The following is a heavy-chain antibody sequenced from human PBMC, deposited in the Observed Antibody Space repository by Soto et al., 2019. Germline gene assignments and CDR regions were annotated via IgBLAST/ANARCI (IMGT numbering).Heavy chain of an antibody. Sequence: GGSLRLSCAGSGFTFSSYWMHWVRQAPGKGLVWVSRINEDGSYTNYADYVRGRFTISRDNAKNTLYLQMNSLRAEDTAVYYCANDIPGTKDYWGQGTLVPVSS. J-gene: IGHJ4*02. CDR1: GFTFSSYW. CDR2: INEDGSYT. D-gene: IGHD1-1*01. V-gene: IGHV3-74*01. CDR3: ANDIPGTKDY.